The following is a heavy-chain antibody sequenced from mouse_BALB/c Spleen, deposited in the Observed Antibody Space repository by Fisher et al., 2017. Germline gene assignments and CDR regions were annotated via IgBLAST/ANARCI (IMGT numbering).Heavy chain of an antibody. J-gene: IGHJ4*01. D-gene: IGHD1-1*01. CDR3: ARFTTVYYAMDY. Sequence: KFKGKAKLTAVTSTSTAYMELSSLTSEDSAVYYCARFTTVYYAMDYWGQGTSVTVSS. V-gene: IGHV1-5*01.